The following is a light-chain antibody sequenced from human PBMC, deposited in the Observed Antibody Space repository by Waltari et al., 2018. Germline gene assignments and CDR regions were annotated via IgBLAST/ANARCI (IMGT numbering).Light chain of an antibody. CDR1: QSISSW. J-gene: IGKJ1*01. CDR2: DAS. Sequence: DIQMTQSPSTLSASVGDRVTITCRASQSISSWLAWYQQKPGKAPKLLIYDASSLESGVPSRFSGSGSGTEFTLTISSLQAEDVAVYYCHQHYTTPWTFGQGTLVEL. CDR3: HQHYTTPWT. V-gene: IGKV1-5*01.